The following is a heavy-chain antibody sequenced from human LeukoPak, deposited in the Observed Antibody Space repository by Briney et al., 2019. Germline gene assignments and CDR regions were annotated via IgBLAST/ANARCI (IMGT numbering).Heavy chain of an antibody. J-gene: IGHJ6*03. CDR3: ARVITYYDFWSGYSYYYMDV. V-gene: IGHV4-4*07. CDR1: GGSVSSYY. CDR2: IYTSGST. D-gene: IGHD3-3*01. Sequence: SETLSLTCTVSGGSVSSYYWSWIRQPAGKGLEWIGRIYTSGSTNYNPSLKSRVTISVDTSKNQFSLKLSSVTAADTAVYYCARVITYYDFWSGYSYYYMDVWGKGTTVTVSS.